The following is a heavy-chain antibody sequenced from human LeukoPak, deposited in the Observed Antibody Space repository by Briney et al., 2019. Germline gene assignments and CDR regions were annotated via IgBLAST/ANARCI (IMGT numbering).Heavy chain of an antibody. CDR3: AKDLSWGGYNL. D-gene: IGHD5-24*01. J-gene: IGHJ4*02. CDR1: GFTFSSYG. Sequence: GRSLRLSCAASGFTFSSYGMHWARQAPGKGLEWVAVIWYDGSNKYYADSVKGRFTISRDNSKNTLYLQMNSLRAEDTAVYYCAKDLSWGGYNLWGQGTLVTVSS. V-gene: IGHV3-33*06. CDR2: IWYDGSNK.